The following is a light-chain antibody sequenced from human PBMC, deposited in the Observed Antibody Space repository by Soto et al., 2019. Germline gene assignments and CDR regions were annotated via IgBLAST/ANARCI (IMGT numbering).Light chain of an antibody. J-gene: IGKJ1*01. Sequence: DIQMTQSPSALSASVGDRVTITCRASQSITGWLAWYQQKPGKTPELLIYDASTLESGVPSRFCGSASETEFTLTISSLQPDDFATYYCQQYNTYYRTFGQGTKVEIK. V-gene: IGKV1-5*01. CDR3: QQYNTYYRT. CDR1: QSITGW. CDR2: DAS.